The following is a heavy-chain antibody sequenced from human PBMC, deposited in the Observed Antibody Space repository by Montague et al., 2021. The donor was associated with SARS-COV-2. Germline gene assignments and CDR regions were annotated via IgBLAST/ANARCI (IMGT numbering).Heavy chain of an antibody. Sequence: SLRLSCAASGFTFSSYDMHWVRQATEKGLERVSAIGTSGDTYYVGSVKGRFTISRENAKNSLYLQMNSLRVGDTAVYYCARGDQLRGYYYGMDVWGQGTTVTVSS. D-gene: IGHD4-23*01. CDR3: ARGDQLRGYYYGMDV. CDR1: GFTFSSYD. J-gene: IGHJ6*02. V-gene: IGHV3-13*01. CDR2: IGTSGDT.